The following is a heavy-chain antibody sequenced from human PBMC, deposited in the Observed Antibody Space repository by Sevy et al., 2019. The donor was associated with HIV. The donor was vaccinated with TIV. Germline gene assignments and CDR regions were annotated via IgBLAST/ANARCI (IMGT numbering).Heavy chain of an antibody. CDR3: ARSWDYWGQMGY. J-gene: IGHJ4*02. CDR1: GFTFNNYW. CDR2: IKKDGSDK. V-gene: IGHV3-7*03. D-gene: IGHD7-27*01. Sequence: GGSLRLSCAASGFTFNNYWMTWVRQAPGKGLEWVANIKKDGSDKYYMESVKGRLNISRDNTKNSLYLQLNSLRAEDTAVYYCARSWDYWGQMGYWGQGTLVTVSS.